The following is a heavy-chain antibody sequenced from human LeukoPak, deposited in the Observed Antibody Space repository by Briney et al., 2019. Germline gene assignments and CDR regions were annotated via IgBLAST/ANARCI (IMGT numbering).Heavy chain of an antibody. V-gene: IGHV3-33*01. CDR3: ARPLWPHDYGDYVSGMDV. CDR1: GFTFSSYG. Sequence: PGGSLRLSCAASGFTFSSYGMHWVRQAPGKGLEWVAVIWYDGSNRYYADSVKGRFTISRDNSKNTLYLQMNSLRAEDTAVYYCARPLWPHDYGDYVSGMDVWGQGTLVTVSS. J-gene: IGHJ4*02. CDR2: IWYDGSNR. D-gene: IGHD4-17*01.